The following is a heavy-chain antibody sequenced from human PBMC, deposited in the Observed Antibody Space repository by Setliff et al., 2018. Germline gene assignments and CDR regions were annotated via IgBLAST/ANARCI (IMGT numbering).Heavy chain of an antibody. CDR2: INPNSGGT. CDR1: GYTFTGYY. Sequence: GASVKVSCKASGYTFTGYYMHWVRQAPGQGLEWMGWINPNSGGTNYAQKFQGWVTMTRDTSISTAHMELSRLRSDDTAVYYCARSGWLRECYFDYWGQGTLVTVSS. J-gene: IGHJ4*02. D-gene: IGHD5-12*01. CDR3: ARSGWLRECYFDY. V-gene: IGHV1-2*04.